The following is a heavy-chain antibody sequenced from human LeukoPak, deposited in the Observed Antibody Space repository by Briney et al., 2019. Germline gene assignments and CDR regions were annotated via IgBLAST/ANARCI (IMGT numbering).Heavy chain of an antibody. D-gene: IGHD3-9*01. Sequence: ASVKVSCKASGYTFTGYYMHWVRQAPGQGLEWMGWINPNSGGTNYAQKFQGRVTMTRDTSISTAYVELSRLRSDDTAVYYCARVRAPLRYFDWSSYYFDYWGQGTLVTVSS. CDR1: GYTFTGYY. J-gene: IGHJ4*02. CDR3: ARVRAPLRYFDWSSYYFDY. CDR2: INPNSGGT. V-gene: IGHV1-2*02.